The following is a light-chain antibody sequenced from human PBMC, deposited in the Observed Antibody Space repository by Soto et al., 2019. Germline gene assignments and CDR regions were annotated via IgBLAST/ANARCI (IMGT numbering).Light chain of an antibody. CDR3: GTWDSTLSAGVI. V-gene: IGLV1-51*01. J-gene: IGLJ2*01. Sequence: QAVVTQPPSVSAAPGQKVTISCSGSSSNVGNNYVSWYQQLPGTAPKLLIYDNNKRPSGIPDRFSGSQSDTSATLGITGLQTGDEADYYCGTWDSTLSAGVIFGGGTKLTVL. CDR1: SSNVGNNY. CDR2: DNN.